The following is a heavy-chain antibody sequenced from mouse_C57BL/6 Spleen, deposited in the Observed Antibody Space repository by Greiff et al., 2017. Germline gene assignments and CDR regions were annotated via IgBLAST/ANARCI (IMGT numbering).Heavy chain of an antibody. CDR3: ARGVHYYGSSYFYYFDY. V-gene: IGHV1-55*01. CDR1: GYTFTSYW. D-gene: IGHD1-1*01. Sequence: QVQLQQPGAELVKPGASVKMSCKASGYTFTSYWITWVKQRPGQGLEWIGDIYPGSGSTNYNEKFKSKATLTVDTSSSTAYMQLSSLTSEDSAVYYCARGVHYYGSSYFYYFDYWGQGTTLTVSS. J-gene: IGHJ2*01. CDR2: IYPGSGST.